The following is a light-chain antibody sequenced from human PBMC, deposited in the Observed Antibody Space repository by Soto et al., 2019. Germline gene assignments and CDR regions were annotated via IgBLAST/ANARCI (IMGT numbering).Light chain of an antibody. CDR1: NIGSKS. CDR2: YDS. CDR3: QVWDSSSDPVV. V-gene: IGLV3-21*04. J-gene: IGLJ2*01. Sequence: SYELTQPPSVSVAPGKTARLTCGGNNIGSKSVHWYQQKPGQAPVLVIYYDSDRPSGIPERFSGSNSGNTATLTISRVEAGDEADYYCQVWDSSSDPVVFGGGTMLTVL.